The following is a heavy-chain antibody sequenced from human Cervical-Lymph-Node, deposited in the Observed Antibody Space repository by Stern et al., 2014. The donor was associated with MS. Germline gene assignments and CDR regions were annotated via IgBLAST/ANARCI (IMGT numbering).Heavy chain of an antibody. V-gene: IGHV1-18*01. CDR3: ARERPIYGGNYYTRAFDY. J-gene: IGHJ4*02. Sequence: QLVQSGAEVKNPAPSVKVSCKTSGYTLTRYGISLVRQAPGQVLQWMGWISAYNANPNYAQKLQGTVTMPTYTSTSTAYMELRSLRSDDTAVYYCARERPIYGGNYYTRAFDYWGQGTLVTVSS. D-gene: IGHD1-26*01. CDR2: ISAYNANP. CDR1: GYTLTRYG.